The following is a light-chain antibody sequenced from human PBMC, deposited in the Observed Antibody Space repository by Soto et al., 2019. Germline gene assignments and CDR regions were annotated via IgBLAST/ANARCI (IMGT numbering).Light chain of an antibody. CDR1: SSDVGSYNY. CDR3: SSYKSSRTLV. CDR2: DVT. Sequence: QSVLTQPASVSGSPGQSITISCTGTSSDVGSYNYVSWYQHHPGKVPKLMIYDVTNRPSGVSDRFSGSKSGNTASLTISGLQAEDEADYYCSSYKSSRTLVFGSGTKATVL. V-gene: IGLV2-14*03. J-gene: IGLJ1*01.